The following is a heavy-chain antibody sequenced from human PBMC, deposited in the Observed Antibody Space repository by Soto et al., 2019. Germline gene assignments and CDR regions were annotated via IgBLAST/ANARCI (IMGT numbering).Heavy chain of an antibody. Sequence: PSETLSLTCTVSGGSISSYYWSWIRQPPGKGLEWIGSIYYSGSTYYNPSLKSRVTISVDTSKNQFSLKLSSVTAADTAVYYCARPRYCSGGSCLFAFDIWGQGTMVTVSS. CDR3: ARPRYCSGGSCLFAFDI. D-gene: IGHD2-15*01. J-gene: IGHJ3*02. V-gene: IGHV4-59*05. CDR1: GGSISSYY. CDR2: IYYSGST.